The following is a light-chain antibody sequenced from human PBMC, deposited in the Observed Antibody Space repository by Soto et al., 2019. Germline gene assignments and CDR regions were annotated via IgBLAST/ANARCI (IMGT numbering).Light chain of an antibody. CDR3: SSFAGSNNLL. J-gene: IGLJ3*02. V-gene: IGLV2-8*01. CDR2: EVN. CDR1: NSDVGGYDF. Sequence: QSALTQPPSASGSPGQSVTISCTGTNSDVGGYDFVSWYQQHPGKAPKLMIYEVNKRPSGVPDRFSGSKSGNTASLTVSGLQAEDEASYYCSSFAGSNNLLFGGGTQLTVL.